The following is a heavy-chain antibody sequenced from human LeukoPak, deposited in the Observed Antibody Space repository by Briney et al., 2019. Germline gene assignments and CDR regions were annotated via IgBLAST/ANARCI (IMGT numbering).Heavy chain of an antibody. V-gene: IGHV3-43D*03. CDR1: GFTFDDYA. D-gene: IGHD6-13*01. J-gene: IGHJ1*01. CDR3: AKDITPMAAAGPLDGYFQH. CDR2: ISWDGGST. Sequence: GGSLRLSCAASGFTFDDYAMHWVRQAPGKGLEWVSLISWDGGSTYYADSVKGRITISRDNSKNSLYLQMNSLRAEDTALYYCAKDITPMAAAGPLDGYFQHWGQGTLVTVSS.